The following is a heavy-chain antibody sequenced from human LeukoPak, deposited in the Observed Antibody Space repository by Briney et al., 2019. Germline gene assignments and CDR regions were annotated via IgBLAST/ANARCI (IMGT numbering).Heavy chain of an antibody. V-gene: IGHV4-34*01. CDR2: INHSGST. D-gene: IGHD3-16*01. J-gene: IGHJ4*02. CDR1: GGSFSGYY. CDR3: ARGRIITFGENFDY. Sequence: SETLSLTCAVYGGSFSGYYWSWIRQPPGKGLEWIGEINHSGSTNYNPSLKSRVTISVDTSKNQFSLKLSSVTAADTAVYYCARGRIITFGENFDYWGQGTLVTVSS.